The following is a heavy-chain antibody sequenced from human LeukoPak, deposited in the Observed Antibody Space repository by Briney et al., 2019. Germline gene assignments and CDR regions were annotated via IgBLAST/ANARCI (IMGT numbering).Heavy chain of an antibody. CDR2: ISYDGSNK. CDR3: AKGQYGSSGINYYYYGMDV. CDR1: GFTFSSYG. V-gene: IGHV3-30*18. Sequence: TGGSLRLSCAASGFTFSSYGMHWVRQAPGKGLEWVAVISYDGSNKYYADSVKGRFTISRDNSKNTLYLQMNSLRAEDTAVYYCAKGQYGSSGINYYYYGMDVWGQGTTVTVSS. D-gene: IGHD6-13*01. J-gene: IGHJ6*02.